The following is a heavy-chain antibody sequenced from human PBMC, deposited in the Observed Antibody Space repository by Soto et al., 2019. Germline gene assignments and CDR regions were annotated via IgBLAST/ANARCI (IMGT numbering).Heavy chain of an antibody. CDR2: IYYSGST. CDR1: GGSISTYY. CDR3: ARARLSRSWWFDP. D-gene: IGHD3-10*01. Sequence: SETLSLTCTVSGGSISTYYWSWIRQPPGKGLEWIGYIYYSGSTNYNPSLKSRVTISVDTSKNQFSLKLSSVTAADTAVYYCARARLSRSWWFDPWGQGTLVTVSS. V-gene: IGHV4-59*01. J-gene: IGHJ5*02.